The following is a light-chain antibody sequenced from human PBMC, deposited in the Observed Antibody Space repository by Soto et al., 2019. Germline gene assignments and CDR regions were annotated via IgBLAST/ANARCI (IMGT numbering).Light chain of an antibody. J-gene: IGLJ1*01. V-gene: IGLV2-14*03. Sequence: QSALTQPASVSGSPGQSITISCTGTSSDVGGYNFVSWYQQHPGKVPKLMMFDVNRRPSGVSDRFSGSNSGNTASLTISGLQAEDEGDYYCCSYTSSSTHVFGSGTKLTVL. CDR2: DVN. CDR3: CSYTSSSTHV. CDR1: SSDVGGYNF.